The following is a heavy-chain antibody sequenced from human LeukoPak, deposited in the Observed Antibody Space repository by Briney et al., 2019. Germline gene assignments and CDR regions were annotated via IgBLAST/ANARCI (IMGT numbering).Heavy chain of an antibody. CDR2: INGDGSNT. CDR3: ARSKRLYSADAFDI. CDR1: GFTFSSHW. J-gene: IGHJ3*02. Sequence: PGGSLRLSCAASGFTFSSHWMHWVRQAPGKGLVWVSRINGDGSNTTYADSVKGRFTISRDNAKNTLYLQMNSLRAEDTAVYHCARSKRLYSADAFDIWGQGTMVTVSS. D-gene: IGHD2-8*01. V-gene: IGHV3-74*03.